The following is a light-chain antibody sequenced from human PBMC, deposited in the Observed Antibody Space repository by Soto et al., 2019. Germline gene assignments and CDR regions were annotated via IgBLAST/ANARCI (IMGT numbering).Light chain of an antibody. CDR2: QAS. CDR1: QSITKN. CDR3: LLDYAYFWA. V-gene: IGKV1-39*01. Sequence: DIQMTQSPGSLSASVGDRVTITCRASQSITKNLNWYQHKPGKAPELLIYQASDSQIGVPSRFSGSGSGTDFALIISGLQPEDFATYYCLLDYAYFWAFGQGTKVEVK. J-gene: IGKJ1*01.